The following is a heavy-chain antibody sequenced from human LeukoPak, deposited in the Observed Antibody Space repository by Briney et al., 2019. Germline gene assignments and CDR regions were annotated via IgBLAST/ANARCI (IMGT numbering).Heavy chain of an antibody. V-gene: IGHV3-21*01. D-gene: IGHD4-11*01. Sequence: SVNGRFTISRDNAKNSLFLQMNSLRAEDTGLYYCARATTAKRGSEAYWGRGTLVTVSS. CDR3: ARATTAKRGSEAY. J-gene: IGHJ4*02.